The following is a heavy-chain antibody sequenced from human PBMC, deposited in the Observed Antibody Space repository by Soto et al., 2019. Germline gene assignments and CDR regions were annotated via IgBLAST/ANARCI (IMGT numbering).Heavy chain of an antibody. CDR1: GGTFSSYA. CDR2: IIPIFGTA. Sequence: SVKVSCKASGGTFSSYAISWVRQAPGQGLEWMGGIIPIFGTANYAQKFQGRVTITADESTSTAYMELSSLRSEDTAVYYCAREGSDCSGGSCYPNWFDPWGQGTLVTVSS. CDR3: AREGSDCSGGSCYPNWFDP. J-gene: IGHJ5*02. D-gene: IGHD2-15*01. V-gene: IGHV1-69*13.